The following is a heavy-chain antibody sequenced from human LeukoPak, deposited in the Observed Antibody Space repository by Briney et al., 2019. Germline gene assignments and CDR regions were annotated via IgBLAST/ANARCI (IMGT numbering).Heavy chain of an antibody. CDR3: ARDHGSMVRGVIGRSSDYYYHYYMDV. D-gene: IGHD3-10*01. V-gene: IGHV3-9*01. CDR1: GFKFDDFA. Sequence: GRSLRLSCVASGFKFDDFAMFWVRQVPGKGLDWVAHVSWSGAQTGYADSVKGRFTISGDNAKNSLYLQMNSLRAEDTAVYYCARDHGSMVRGVIGRSSDYYYHYYMDVWGKGTTVTVSS. CDR2: VSWSGAQT. J-gene: IGHJ6*03.